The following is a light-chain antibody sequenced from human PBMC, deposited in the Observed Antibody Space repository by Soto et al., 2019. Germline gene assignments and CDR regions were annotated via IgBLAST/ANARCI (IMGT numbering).Light chain of an antibody. CDR2: AAL. CDR1: QAISSW. J-gene: IGKJ4*01. CDR3: QQANSFPLT. V-gene: IGKV1-12*01. Sequence: DIQMTQSPSSVSASVGDRVTIPCGASQAISSWVAWYYQKPGQPRKRLSYAALSLQNGVLSRCSGSRSGTDFTLTMSSLQPEDVATYYRQQANSFPLTFGGGSKVDIK.